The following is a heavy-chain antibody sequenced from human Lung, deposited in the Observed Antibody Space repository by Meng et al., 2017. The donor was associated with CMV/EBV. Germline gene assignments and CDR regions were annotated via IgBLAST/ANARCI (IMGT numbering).Heavy chain of an antibody. D-gene: IGHD3-22*01. Sequence: GESLKISCAASGFTFTSYWMSWVRQAPGKGLEWVANIKQDGSEKYYVDSVKGRFTISRDNAKNSLYLQMNSLRAADTAVYYCARGYYYDSKVEHYWGQGTLVTVSS. CDR3: ARGYYYDSKVEHY. V-gene: IGHV3-7*01. CDR2: IKQDGSEK. J-gene: IGHJ4*02. CDR1: GFTFTSYW.